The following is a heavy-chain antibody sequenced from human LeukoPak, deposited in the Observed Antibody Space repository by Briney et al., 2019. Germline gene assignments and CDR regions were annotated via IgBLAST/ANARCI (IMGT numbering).Heavy chain of an antibody. J-gene: IGHJ4*02. CDR2: VYYTGSV. CDR1: GGSINSDY. V-gene: IGHV4-59*08. CDR3: ARRHCIGGSCYPHD. D-gene: IGHD2-15*01. Sequence: SETLSLTCTVSGGSINSDYWSWIRQPPGKGLEWIGYVYYTGSVNYNPSLKSRVTISLDKSKNQFSLKLSSVTAADTAVYYCARRHCIGGSCYPHDWGQGTLVTVSS.